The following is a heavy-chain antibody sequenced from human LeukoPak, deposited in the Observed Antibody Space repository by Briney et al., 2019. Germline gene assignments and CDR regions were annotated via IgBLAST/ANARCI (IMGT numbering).Heavy chain of an antibody. CDR2: ISSSSSYI. V-gene: IGHV3-21*01. CDR3: ARDRVCPEGAFDI. J-gene: IGHJ3*02. D-gene: IGHD3-3*01. CDR1: GFTFSSYS. Sequence: GGSLRLSCAASGFTFSSYSMNWVRQAPGKGLEWVSSISSSSSYIYYADSVKGRFTISRDNAKNSLYLQMNSLRAEDTAVYYCARDRVCPEGAFDIWGQGTMVTVSS.